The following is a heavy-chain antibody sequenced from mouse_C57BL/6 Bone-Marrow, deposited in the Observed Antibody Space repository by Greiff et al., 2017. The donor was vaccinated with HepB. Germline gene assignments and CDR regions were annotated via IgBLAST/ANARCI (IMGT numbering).Heavy chain of an antibody. CDR2: INPSSGYT. CDR3: AFYDYDYFDY. V-gene: IGHV1-4*01. J-gene: IGHJ2*01. Sequence: QVHVKQSGAELARPGASVKMSCKASGYTFTSYTMHWVKQRPGQGLEWIGYINPSSGYTKYNQKFKEKATLTADKSSSTAYMQLSSLTSEDSAVYYCAFYDYDYFDYWGQGTTLTVSS. D-gene: IGHD2-4*01. CDR1: GYTFTSYT.